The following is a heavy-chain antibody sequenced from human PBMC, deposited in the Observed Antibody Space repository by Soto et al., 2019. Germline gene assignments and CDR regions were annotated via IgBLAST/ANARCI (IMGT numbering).Heavy chain of an antibody. D-gene: IGHD3-22*01. J-gene: IGHJ4*02. CDR3: ARRPHYYDSSGTWVEFDY. Sequence: QVQLVQSGAEVKKPGSSVKVSCKASGGTFSSYAISWVRQAPGQGLEWMGGIIPIFGTANYAQKFQGRVTITADESTSTAYMELSSLRSEDTAVYYCARRPHYYDSSGTWVEFDYWGQGTLVIVSP. CDR1: GGTFSSYA. CDR2: IIPIFGTA. V-gene: IGHV1-69*01.